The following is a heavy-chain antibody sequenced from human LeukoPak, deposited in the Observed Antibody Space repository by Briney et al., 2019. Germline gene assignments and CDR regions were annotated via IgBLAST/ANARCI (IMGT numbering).Heavy chain of an antibody. Sequence: GGSMRLSCAGSGFTFSSYGMHWVRQAPGKGLEWVTVISYDGINKYYADSVKGRFTISRDNSKNTLYLQMNSLRAEDTAVYYCARDRSVTTGWYFDYWGQGTLVTVSS. CDR1: GFTFSSYG. J-gene: IGHJ4*02. CDR2: ISYDGINK. D-gene: IGHD4-17*01. CDR3: ARDRSVTTGWYFDY. V-gene: IGHV3-30*03.